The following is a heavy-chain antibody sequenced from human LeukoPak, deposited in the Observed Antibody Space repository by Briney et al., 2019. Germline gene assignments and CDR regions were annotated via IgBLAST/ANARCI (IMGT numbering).Heavy chain of an antibody. CDR1: GFTFSSYG. V-gene: IGHV3-30*02. J-gene: IGHJ4*02. D-gene: IGHD3-10*01. CDR3: AKDPPAAYGSGSYFDY. CDR2: IRYDGGDK. Sequence: PGGSLRLSCAASGFTFSSYGMHWVRQAPGKGLEWVAFIRYDGGDKYYADSVKGRFTTSRDNSKNTLYLQMNSLRAGDTAVYYCAKDPPAAYGSGSYFDYWGQGTLVTVSS.